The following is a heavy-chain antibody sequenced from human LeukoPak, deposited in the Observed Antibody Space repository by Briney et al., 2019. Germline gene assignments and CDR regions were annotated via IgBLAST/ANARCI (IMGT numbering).Heavy chain of an antibody. CDR3: ARVSSSWSGSFGY. J-gene: IGHJ4*02. CDR2: INAGNGNT. D-gene: IGHD6-13*01. CDR1: GYTFTSYA. Sequence: ASVKVSCKASGYTFTSYAMHWVRQAPGQRLEWMGWINAGNGNTKYSQKFQGRVTITRDTSASTAYMELSTLRSEDTAVYYCARVSSSWSGSFGYRGQGTLVTVSS. V-gene: IGHV1-3*01.